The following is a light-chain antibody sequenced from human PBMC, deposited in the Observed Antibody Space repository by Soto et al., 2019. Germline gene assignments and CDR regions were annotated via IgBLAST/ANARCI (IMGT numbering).Light chain of an antibody. CDR1: SSNIGAGYP. CDR3: QSYDSSLSAYV. Sequence: QLVLTQPPSVSGAPGQRVTIYCTGTSSNIGAGYPVHWYQQLPGTAPKLLIFGNMNRPSGVPDRFSGSRSGLAITGLQAEDEADYYCQSYDSSLSAYVFGAGTKLTVL. J-gene: IGLJ1*01. V-gene: IGLV1-40*01. CDR2: GNM.